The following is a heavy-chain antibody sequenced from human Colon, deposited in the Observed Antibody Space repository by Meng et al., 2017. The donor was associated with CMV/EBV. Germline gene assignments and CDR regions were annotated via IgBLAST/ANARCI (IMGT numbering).Heavy chain of an antibody. D-gene: IGHD3-9*01. Sequence: GGSLRLSCEVSGLTFSRYWFSWVRQAPEKGLEWVANIHPDGDERYYLDSVNGRFTIFRDNAKNSLYLQINSLRVEDTAVYYCVTDTIRVRGYWGQGTLVTVSS. J-gene: IGHJ4*02. CDR1: GLTFSRYW. CDR2: IHPDGDER. CDR3: VTDTIRVRGY. V-gene: IGHV3-7*04.